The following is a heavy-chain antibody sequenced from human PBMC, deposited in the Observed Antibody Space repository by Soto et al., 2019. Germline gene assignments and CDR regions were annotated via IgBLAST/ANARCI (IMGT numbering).Heavy chain of an antibody. D-gene: IGHD4-17*01. CDR2: IGSDGRRD. CDR3: ARDDDYGDNCLDY. Sequence: QVQLVESGGGVVQPGGSGRLSCAASGFTFGRHGMHWVRQAPGKGLEWVAVIGSDGRRDSYADSVKGRFTISRDNGQNTLYLQMNSLRAEDTAVYYCARDDDYGDNCLDYWGQGTLVTVSS. CDR1: GFTFGRHG. J-gene: IGHJ4*02. V-gene: IGHV3-33*01.